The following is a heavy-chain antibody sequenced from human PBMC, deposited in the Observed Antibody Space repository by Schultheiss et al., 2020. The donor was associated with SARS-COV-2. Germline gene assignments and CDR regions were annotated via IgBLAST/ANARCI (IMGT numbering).Heavy chain of an antibody. V-gene: IGHV1-3*01. CDR3: ARDPPPDYGDYYYYGMDV. D-gene: IGHD4-17*01. CDR1: GYTFTSYA. Sequence: ASVKVSCKASGYTFTSYAMHWVRQAPGQRLEWMGWINAGNGNTKYSQKFQGRVTITRDTSASTAYMELSSLRSEDTAVYYCARDPPPDYGDYYYYGMDVWGQGTTVTVSS. J-gene: IGHJ6*02. CDR2: INAGNGNT.